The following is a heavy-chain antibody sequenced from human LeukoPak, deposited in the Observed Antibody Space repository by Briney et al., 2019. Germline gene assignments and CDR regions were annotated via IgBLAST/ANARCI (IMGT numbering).Heavy chain of an antibody. D-gene: IGHD2-21*02. J-gene: IGHJ6*04. CDR1: GFTFSIYP. Sequence: GGSLRLSCAASGFTFSIYPMSWVRQAPGKGPEWVSAISGSGGNTYYADSVKGRFTISRDNSKNTLYLQMNSLRAEDTAVYCCAKDLPGDPEDHYYGMDVWGKGTTVTVSS. V-gene: IGHV3-23*01. CDR2: ISGSGGNT. CDR3: AKDLPGDPEDHYYGMDV.